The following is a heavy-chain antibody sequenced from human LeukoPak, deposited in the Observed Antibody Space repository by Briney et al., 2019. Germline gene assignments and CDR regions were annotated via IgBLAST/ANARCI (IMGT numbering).Heavy chain of an antibody. CDR2: IYYSGST. D-gene: IGHD1-26*01. J-gene: IGHJ4*02. V-gene: IGHV4-39*07. CDR3: ARDGPSGSYYVVY. Sequence: SETLSLTCTVSGGSISSSSYYWGWIRQPPGKGLEWIGSIYYSGSTYYNPSLKSRVTISVDTSKNQFSLKLSPVTAADTAVYYCARDGPSGSYYVVYWGQGTLVTVSS. CDR1: GGSISSSSYY.